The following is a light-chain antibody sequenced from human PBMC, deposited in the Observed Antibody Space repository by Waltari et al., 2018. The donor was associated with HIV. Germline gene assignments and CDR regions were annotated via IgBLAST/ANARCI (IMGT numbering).Light chain of an antibody. V-gene: IGLV3-21*04. Sequence: SYVLTQTPSVSVAPGKTATLTCEGSDIGTRSVHWYRQKPGQAPVLVIYYDGERPSGIGGRFSGSNSGNTATRTISGGGVGDEADYYCQVWDANTDVVFGTGTKLTVL. J-gene: IGLJ2*01. CDR1: DIGTRS. CDR2: YDG. CDR3: QVWDANTDVV.